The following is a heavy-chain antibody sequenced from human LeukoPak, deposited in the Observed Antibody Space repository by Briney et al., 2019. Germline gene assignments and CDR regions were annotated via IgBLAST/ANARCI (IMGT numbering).Heavy chain of an antibody. CDR1: GYSFTSYW. Sequence: GESLKISCKGSGYSFTSYWIGWVRQMPGKGLEWMGIIYPGDSDTRYSPSFQGQVTISADKSISTAYLQWSSLKASDTAMYYCARPRTHGGIAAASNDYWGQGTLVTVSS. CDR2: IYPGDSDT. V-gene: IGHV5-51*01. J-gene: IGHJ4*02. CDR3: ARPRTHGGIAAASNDY. D-gene: IGHD6-13*01.